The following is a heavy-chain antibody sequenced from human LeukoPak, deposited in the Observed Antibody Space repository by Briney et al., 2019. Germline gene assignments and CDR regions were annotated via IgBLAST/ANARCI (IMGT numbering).Heavy chain of an antibody. CDR2: IYYSGST. J-gene: IGHJ4*02. D-gene: IGHD5-24*01. CDR3: ARVGDGYNLGGYYFDY. CDR1: GGSISSYY. V-gene: IGHV4-59*01. Sequence: SETLSLTCTVSGGSISSYYWSWIRQPPGKGLEWIGYIYYSGSTNYNPSLKSRVTISVDASKNQFSLKLSSVTAADTAVYYCARVGDGYNLGGYYFDYWGQGTLVTVSS.